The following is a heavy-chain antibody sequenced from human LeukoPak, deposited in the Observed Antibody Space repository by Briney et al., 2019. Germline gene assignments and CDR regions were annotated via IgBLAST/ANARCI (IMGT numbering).Heavy chain of an antibody. CDR1: GGSISSSNW. Sequence: SETLSLTCAVSGGSISSSNWWSWVRQPPGKGLEWIGEIYHSGSTNYNPSLKSRVTISVDKSMNQFSLKLSSVTAADTAVYYCARQGATVTPYYFDYWGQGTLLTVSS. CDR2: IYHSGST. V-gene: IGHV4-4*02. J-gene: IGHJ4*02. CDR3: ARQGATVTPYYFDY. D-gene: IGHD4-11*01.